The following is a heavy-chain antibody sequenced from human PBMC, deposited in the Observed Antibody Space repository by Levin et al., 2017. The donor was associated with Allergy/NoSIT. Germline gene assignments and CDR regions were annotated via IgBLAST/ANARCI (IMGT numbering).Heavy chain of an antibody. Sequence: GESLKISCAASGFTISGYWMHWVRQGPGKGMVWAARINSDGSRASYADSVKGRFTISRDNAKNTLSLQMNSLRAEDTAVYYCARVVDGDYGYDYWGQGTLVTVSS. J-gene: IGHJ4*02. V-gene: IGHV3-74*01. CDR2: INSDGSRA. D-gene: IGHD4-17*01. CDR1: GFTISGYW. CDR3: ARVVDGDYGYDY.